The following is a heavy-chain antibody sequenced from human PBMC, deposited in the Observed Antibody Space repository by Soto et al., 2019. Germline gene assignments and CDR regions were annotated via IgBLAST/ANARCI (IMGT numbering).Heavy chain of an antibody. CDR1: GFTFSSYA. J-gene: IGHJ4*02. D-gene: IGHD3-22*01. CDR3: ARDPNYYDSSGLAADY. V-gene: IGHV3-30-3*01. Sequence: QVQLVESGGGVVQPGRSLRLSCAASGFTFSSYAMHWVRQAPGKGLEWVAVISYDGSNKYYADSVKGRFTISRDNSKNTLYLQMNSLRAEDTAVYYCARDPNYYDSSGLAADYWGQGTLVTVSS. CDR2: ISYDGSNK.